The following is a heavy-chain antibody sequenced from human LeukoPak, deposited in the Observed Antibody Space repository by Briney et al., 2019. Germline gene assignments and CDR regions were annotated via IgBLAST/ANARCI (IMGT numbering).Heavy chain of an antibody. J-gene: IGHJ4*02. Sequence: SETLSLTCTVSGGSISSYYWSWIRQPPGKGLEWIGYIYYSGSTNYNPSLKSRVTISVDTSKNQFSLKLSSVTAADAAVYYCAREHSSSSSLDYWGQGTLVTVSS. V-gene: IGHV4-59*01. CDR3: AREHSSSSSLDY. D-gene: IGHD6-6*01. CDR2: IYYSGST. CDR1: GGSISSYY.